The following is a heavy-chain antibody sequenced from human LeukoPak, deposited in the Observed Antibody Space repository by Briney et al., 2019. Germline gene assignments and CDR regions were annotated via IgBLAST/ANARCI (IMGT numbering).Heavy chain of an antibody. CDR3: ARRRRLRLGELSPPGAAFDI. Sequence: SGTLSLTCAVSGGSISSSNWWSWVRQPPGKGLEWIGEIYHSGSTNYNPSLKSRVTISVDKSKNQFSLKLSSVTAADTAVYYCARRRRLRLGELSPPGAAFDIWGQGTMVTVSS. CDR1: GGSISSSNW. CDR2: IYHSGST. V-gene: IGHV4-4*02. D-gene: IGHD3-16*02. J-gene: IGHJ3*02.